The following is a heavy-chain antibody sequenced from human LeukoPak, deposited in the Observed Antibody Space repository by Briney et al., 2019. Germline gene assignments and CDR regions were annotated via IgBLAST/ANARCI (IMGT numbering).Heavy chain of an antibody. V-gene: IGHV3-48*03. CDR1: GFTFSSYE. D-gene: IGHD4-11*01. CDR2: ISSSGSII. CDR3: ATDRVHPSNEPTNFHS. Sequence: SGGSLRLSCAASGFTFSSYEMNWVRQAPGKGLEWVSYISSSGSIIYYAVSVKGRFTISRDNSKNTLYLQMNSLRAGDTALYFCATDRVHPSNEPTNFHSWGQGTLVTVSS. J-gene: IGHJ4*02.